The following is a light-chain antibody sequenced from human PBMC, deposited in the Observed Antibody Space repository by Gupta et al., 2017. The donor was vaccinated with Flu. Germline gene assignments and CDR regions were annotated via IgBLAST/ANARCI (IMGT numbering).Light chain of an antibody. CDR1: SCKVGKND. CDR3: GTWDISRSGWV. V-gene: IGLV1-51*02. J-gene: IGLJ3*02. Sequence: VSISWSGNSCKVGKNDLLWYRHGPGTAPSLVMYENNRRHSGVPDRFSGSKSGTSATMGTTALQAGEEADYYCGTWDISRSGWVFGGGTKVTVL. CDR2: ENN.